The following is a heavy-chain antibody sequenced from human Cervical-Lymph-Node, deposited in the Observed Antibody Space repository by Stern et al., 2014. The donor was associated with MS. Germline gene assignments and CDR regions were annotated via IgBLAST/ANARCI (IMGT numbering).Heavy chain of an antibody. CDR1: GYKFSIYW. Sequence: VQLVQSGAELIRPGESLKLSCKGSGYKFSIYWIDWARQMPGQGLEWLGILYPGDSATRSTPSFHDQGTLAADQSTRTAYLQWSSLNASDTAMYFCARQTTAWASDVWGQGTLVTVSS. D-gene: IGHD1-14*01. CDR3: ARQTTAWASDV. CDR2: LYPGDSAT. J-gene: IGHJ4*02. V-gene: IGHV5-51*01.